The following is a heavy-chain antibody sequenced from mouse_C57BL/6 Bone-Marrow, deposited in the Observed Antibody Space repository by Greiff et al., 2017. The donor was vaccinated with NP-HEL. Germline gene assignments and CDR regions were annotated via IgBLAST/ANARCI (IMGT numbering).Heavy chain of an antibody. CDR3: VRHMVTVKDWYFDV. J-gene: IGHJ1*03. Sequence: EVMLVESGGGLVQPKGSLKLSCAASGFSFNTYAMNWVRQAPGKGLEWVARIRSKSNNYATYYADSVKDRFTISRDDSESMLYLQMNNLKTEDTAMYYCVRHMVTVKDWYFDVWGTGTTVTVSS. CDR1: GFSFNTYA. V-gene: IGHV10-1*01. D-gene: IGHD2-2*01. CDR2: IRSKSNNYAT.